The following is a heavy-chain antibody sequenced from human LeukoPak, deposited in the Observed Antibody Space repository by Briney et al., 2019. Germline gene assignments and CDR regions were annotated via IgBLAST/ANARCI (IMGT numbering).Heavy chain of an antibody. CDR3: ARARYQLLSVWFDP. J-gene: IGHJ5*02. D-gene: IGHD2-2*01. V-gene: IGHV4-61*02. Sequence: SETLSLTCTVSGGPISSGSYYWSWIRQPAGKGLEWIGRIYTSGSTNYNPSLKSRVTISVDTSKNQFSLKLSSVTAADTAVYYCARARYQLLSVWFDPWGQGTLVTVSS. CDR2: IYTSGST. CDR1: GGPISSGSYY.